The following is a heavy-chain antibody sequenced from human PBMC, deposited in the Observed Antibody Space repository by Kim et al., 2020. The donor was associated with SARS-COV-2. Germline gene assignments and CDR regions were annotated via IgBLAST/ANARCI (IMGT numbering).Heavy chain of an antibody. CDR1: GFTFSSYA. J-gene: IGHJ3*02. V-gene: IGHV3-30-3*01. D-gene: IGHD3-16*01. CDR2: ISYDGSNK. Sequence: GGSLRLSCAAPGFTFSSYAMHWVRQAPGKGLEWVAVISYDGSNKYYADSVKGRFTISRDNSKNTLYLQMNSLRAEDTAVYYCARAAIYQGGAGAFDIWGQGTMVTVSS. CDR3: ARAAIYQGGAGAFDI.